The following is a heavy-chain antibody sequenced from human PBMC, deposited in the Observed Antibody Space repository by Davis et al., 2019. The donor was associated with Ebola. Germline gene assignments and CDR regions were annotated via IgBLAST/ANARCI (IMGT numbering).Heavy chain of an antibody. D-gene: IGHD2-2*01. J-gene: IGHJ3*02. V-gene: IGHV2-70*01. CDR2: IDWDDDK. Sequence: SGPTLVKPTQTLTLTCTFSGFSLTTSGMCVTWIRQPPGKALEWLAIIDWDDDKYYSASMKTRLTISKDTSKNQVVLTMTNMNPVDTATYFGVRSPRYQLRDGLDIWGQGTMVTVSS. CDR3: VRSPRYQLRDGLDI. CDR1: GFSLTTSGMC.